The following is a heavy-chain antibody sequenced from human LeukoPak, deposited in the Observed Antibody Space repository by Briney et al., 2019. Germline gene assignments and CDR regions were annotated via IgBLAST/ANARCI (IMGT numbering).Heavy chain of an antibody. V-gene: IGHV4-34*01. CDR2: INHSGTT. D-gene: IGHD2-2*01. CDR3: ARAPPYCSSTSCYGYYYYGMDV. Sequence: TSETLSLTCAVSGGSISSDDYSWSWIRQPPGKGLEWIGEINHSGTTNYTPYLKSRVTISVDTSKNQFSLKLSSVTAADTAVYYCARAPPYCSSTSCYGYYYYGMDVWGQGTTVTVSS. CDR1: GGSISSDDYS. J-gene: IGHJ6*02.